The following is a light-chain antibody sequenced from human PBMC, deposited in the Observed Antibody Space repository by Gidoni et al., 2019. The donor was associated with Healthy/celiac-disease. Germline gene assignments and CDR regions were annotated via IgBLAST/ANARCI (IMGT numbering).Light chain of an antibody. Sequence: QSALTHPPSASGSPGQSVTISCTGTSSDVGGYNYVSWYQQHPGKAPKLMIYEVSKRPSGVPDRFSGSKSGNTASLTVSGLQAEDEADYYCSSYAGSNQGVFGGGTKLTVL. CDR3: SSYAGSNQGV. V-gene: IGLV2-8*01. CDR1: SSDVGGYNY. J-gene: IGLJ2*01. CDR2: EVS.